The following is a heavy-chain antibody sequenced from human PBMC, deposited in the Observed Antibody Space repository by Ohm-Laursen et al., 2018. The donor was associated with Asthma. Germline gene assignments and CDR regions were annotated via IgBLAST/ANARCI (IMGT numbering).Heavy chain of an antibody. J-gene: IGHJ4*02. CDR1: GYTFSRYS. D-gene: IGHD6-19*01. CDR2: ISTASTFI. Sequence: SLRLSCAASGYTFSRYSIHWVRQVPGKGLEWVASISTASTFIYYADSVRGRFTISRDNSKNTLYLQMNSLRAEDTAVYYCAKGYSSGWYHHYFDYWGQGTLVTVSS. CDR3: AKGYSSGWYHHYFDY. V-gene: IGHV3-21*01.